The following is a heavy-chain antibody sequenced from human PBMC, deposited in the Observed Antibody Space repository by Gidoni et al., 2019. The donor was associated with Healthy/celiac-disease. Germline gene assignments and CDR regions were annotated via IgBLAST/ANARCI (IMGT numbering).Heavy chain of an antibody. CDR3: ARGYYSEGLGSFDP. V-gene: IGHV4-34*01. Sequence: QVQLQQWGAGLLKPSETLSLTCAVYGGSFSGYYWSWIRQPPGKGLEWIGEINHSGSTNYNPSLKSRVTISVDTSKNQFSLKLSSVTAADTAVYYCARGYYSEGLGSFDPWGQGTLVTVSS. J-gene: IGHJ5*02. CDR2: INHSGST. CDR1: GGSFSGYY. D-gene: IGHD3-10*01.